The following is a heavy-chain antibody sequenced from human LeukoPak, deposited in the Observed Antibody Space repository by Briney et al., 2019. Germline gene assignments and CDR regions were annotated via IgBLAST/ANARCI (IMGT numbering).Heavy chain of an antibody. D-gene: IGHD3-3*01. Sequence: SVKVSCKASGGTFSSYAISWVRQAPGQGLEWMGRIIPIFGIANYAQKFQGRVTITADKSTSTAYMELSSLRSEDTAVYYCAIDLEGRDFWSGYYYGMDVWGQGTTVTVSS. J-gene: IGHJ6*02. V-gene: IGHV1-69*04. CDR3: AIDLEGRDFWSGYYYGMDV. CDR1: GGTFSSYA. CDR2: IIPIFGIA.